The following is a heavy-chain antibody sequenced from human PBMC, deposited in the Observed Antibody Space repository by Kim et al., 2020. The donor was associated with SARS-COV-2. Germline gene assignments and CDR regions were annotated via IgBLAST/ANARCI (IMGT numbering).Heavy chain of an antibody. CDR2: INPSGGST. CDR3: ARPTPLHYGDYPEGNYYYGMDV. V-gene: IGHV1-46*01. CDR1: GYTFTSYY. Sequence: ASVKVSCKASGYTFTSYYMHWVRQAPGQGLEWMGIINPSGGSTSYAQKFQGRVTMTRDTSTSTVYMELSSLRSEDTAVYYCARPTPLHYGDYPEGNYYYGMDVWGQGTTVTVSS. J-gene: IGHJ6*02. D-gene: IGHD4-17*01.